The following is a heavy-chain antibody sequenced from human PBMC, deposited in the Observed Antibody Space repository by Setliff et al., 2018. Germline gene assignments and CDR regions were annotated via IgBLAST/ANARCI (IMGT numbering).Heavy chain of an antibody. J-gene: IGHJ6*03. CDR1: GGTFSSYG. V-gene: IGHV1-69*05. CDR3: AREGVDTRSSTDYRYYMDV. Sequence: SVKVSCKASGGTFSSYGISWVRQAPGQGLEWMGGTIPIFGTTNYAQKFQGRVTIITDESTSTAYMELSSLTSADTAVYYCAREGVDTRSSTDYRYYMDVCGKGTTVTVSS. D-gene: IGHD5-18*01. CDR2: TIPIFGTT.